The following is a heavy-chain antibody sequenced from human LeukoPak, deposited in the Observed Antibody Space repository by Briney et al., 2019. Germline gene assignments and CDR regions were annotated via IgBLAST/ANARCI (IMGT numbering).Heavy chain of an antibody. V-gene: IGHV4-59*01. Sequence: SETLSLTCTVSGGSISSYYWSWIRQPPGKGLEWIGYIYYSGSTNYNPSLKSRVTISVDTSKDQFSLKLSSVTAADTAVYYCARVVPAAIAFDIWGQGTMVTVSS. CDR2: IYYSGST. D-gene: IGHD2-2*01. J-gene: IGHJ3*02. CDR1: GGSISSYY. CDR3: ARVVPAAIAFDI.